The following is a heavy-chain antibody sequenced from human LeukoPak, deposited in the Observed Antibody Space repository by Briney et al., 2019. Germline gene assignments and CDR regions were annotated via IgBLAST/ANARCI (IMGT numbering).Heavy chain of an antibody. V-gene: IGHV3-23*01. D-gene: IGHD3-3*01. CDR1: GFTFSSYA. CDR3: AKGQITITIFGVAYPQPHGWYFDL. Sequence: GGSLRLSCAASGFTFSSYAMSWVRQAPGKGLEWVSAISGSGGSTYYADSVKGRFTISRDNSKNTLYLQMNSLRAEDTAVYYCAKGQITITIFGVAYPQPHGWYFDLWGRGTLVTVSS. CDR2: ISGSGGST. J-gene: IGHJ2*01.